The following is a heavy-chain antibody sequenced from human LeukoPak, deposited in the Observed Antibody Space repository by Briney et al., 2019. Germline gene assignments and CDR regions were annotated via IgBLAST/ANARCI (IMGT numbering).Heavy chain of an antibody. CDR2: ISSSGSTI. Sequence: GGSLRLSCAASGFTFSDYYMTWIRQAPGKGLEWVSYISSSGSTIYYADSVKGRFTISRDNAKNSLYLQMNSLRAEDTAVYYCARGFGELLWPNYYYYGMDVWGKGTTVTVSS. D-gene: IGHD3-10*01. CDR3: ARGFGELLWPNYYYYGMDV. J-gene: IGHJ6*04. CDR1: GFTFSDYY. V-gene: IGHV3-11*04.